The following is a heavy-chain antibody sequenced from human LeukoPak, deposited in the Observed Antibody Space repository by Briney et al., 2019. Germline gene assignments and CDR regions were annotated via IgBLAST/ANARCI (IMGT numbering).Heavy chain of an antibody. D-gene: IGHD3-9*01. CDR1: GFTFSSYS. CDR2: IYSGGST. V-gene: IGHV3-53*01. J-gene: IGHJ5*02. CDR3: ARGDYDILTGYYHTNWFDP. Sequence: GGSLRLSCAASGFTFSSYSMNWVRQAPGKGLEWVSVIYSGGSTYYADSVKGRFTISRDNSKNTLYLQMNSLRAEDTAVYYCARGDYDILTGYYHTNWFDPWGQGTLVTVSS.